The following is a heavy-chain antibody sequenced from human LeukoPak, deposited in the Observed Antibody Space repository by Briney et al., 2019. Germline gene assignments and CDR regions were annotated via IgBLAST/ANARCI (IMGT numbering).Heavy chain of an antibody. Sequence: GGSLRPSCAASGFTFSSYWMSWVRQAPGKGLEWVANIRQDGSEKYYVDSVKGRFTISRDNAKNSLFLQMNSLRAEDTAVYYCASDSMATITGGQLSDYWGQGTLVTVSS. V-gene: IGHV3-7*01. D-gene: IGHD5-24*01. J-gene: IGHJ4*02. CDR2: IRQDGSEK. CDR3: ASDSMATITGGQLSDY. CDR1: GFTFSSYW.